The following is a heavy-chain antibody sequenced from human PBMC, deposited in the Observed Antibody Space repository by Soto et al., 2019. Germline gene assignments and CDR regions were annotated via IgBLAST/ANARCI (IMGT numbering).Heavy chain of an antibody. CDR1: GFTFDDYA. D-gene: IGHD3-16*01. CDR3: AKDIGPVEWGKYGMDV. J-gene: IGHJ6*02. Sequence: EVQLVESGGGLVQPGRSLRLSCAASGFTFDDYAMHWVRQAPGKGLEWVSGISWNSGSIGYADSVKGRFTISRDNAKNSLYLQMNSLRAEDTALYYCAKDIGPVEWGKYGMDVWGQGTTVTVSS. CDR2: ISWNSGSI. V-gene: IGHV3-9*01.